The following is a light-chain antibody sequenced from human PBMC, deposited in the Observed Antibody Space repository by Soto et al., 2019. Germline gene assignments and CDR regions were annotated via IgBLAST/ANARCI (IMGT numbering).Light chain of an antibody. Sequence: GDRVTITCRASQTISTWMAWYQQKPGKAPKLLVYDASTLQSGVASRFSGSGSGTDFTLTISRLEPEDFAVYYCQQYGSSTTFGQGTRLEIK. CDR3: QQYGSSTT. V-gene: IGKV1-5*01. CDR2: DAS. J-gene: IGKJ5*01. CDR1: QTISTW.